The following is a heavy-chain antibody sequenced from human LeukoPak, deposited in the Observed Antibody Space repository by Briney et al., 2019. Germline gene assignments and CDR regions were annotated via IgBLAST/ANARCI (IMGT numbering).Heavy chain of an antibody. V-gene: IGHV4-34*01. CDR1: GGSFSGYY. D-gene: IGHD3-22*01. CDR2: INHSGST. J-gene: IGHJ4*02. CDR3: AMSKIIVGHDY. Sequence: SETLSLTCAVYGGSFSGYYWSWIRQPPGKGLEWIGEINHSGSTNYNPSLKSRVTISVDTSKNQFSLKLSSVTAADTAVYYCAMSKIIVGHDYWGQGTLVTVSS.